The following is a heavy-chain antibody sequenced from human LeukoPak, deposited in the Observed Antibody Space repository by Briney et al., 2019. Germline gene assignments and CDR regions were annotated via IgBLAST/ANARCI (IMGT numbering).Heavy chain of an antibody. D-gene: IGHD1-26*01. CDR3: VGTGSYFRY. CDR1: GDSVSSNSAT. CDR2: TYYRSKWYF. V-gene: IGHV6-1*01. J-gene: IGHJ4*02. Sequence: SQTLSLTCAISGDSVSSNSATWNWIRQSPSRGLEWLGRTYYRSKWYFDYGMSVKSRITINPDTSKNQFSLQLHSVTPDDTAVYFCVGTGSYFRYWDQGTLVTVSS.